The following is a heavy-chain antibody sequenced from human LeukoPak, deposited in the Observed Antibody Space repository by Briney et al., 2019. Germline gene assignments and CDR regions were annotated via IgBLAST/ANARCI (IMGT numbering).Heavy chain of an antibody. D-gene: IGHD3-10*01. CDR2: FYTSGST. J-gene: IGHJ4*02. CDR3: ARGFLGDYFGSGSSYVFDY. Sequence: PSETLSLTCTVSGGSISSYYWSWIRQPAGKGLEWIGRFYTSGSTKYNPSLKSRVTMSEDTSKNQFSLKLGSVTAADTAVYYCARGFLGDYFGSGSSYVFDYWGQGTLVTVSS. CDR1: GGSISSYY. V-gene: IGHV4-4*07.